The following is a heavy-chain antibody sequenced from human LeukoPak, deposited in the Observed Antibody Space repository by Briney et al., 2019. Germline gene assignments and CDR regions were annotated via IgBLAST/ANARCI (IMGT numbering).Heavy chain of an antibody. Sequence: SETLSLTCAVYGGSFSGYYWSWIRQPPGKGLEWIGEINHSGSTNYNPSLKSRVTISVDTSKNQFSLKLSSVTAADTAVYYCARGRGYSSPTRYYFDYRGQGTLVTVSS. V-gene: IGHV4-34*01. CDR1: GGSFSGYY. D-gene: IGHD6-13*01. J-gene: IGHJ4*02. CDR3: ARGRGYSSPTRYYFDY. CDR2: INHSGST.